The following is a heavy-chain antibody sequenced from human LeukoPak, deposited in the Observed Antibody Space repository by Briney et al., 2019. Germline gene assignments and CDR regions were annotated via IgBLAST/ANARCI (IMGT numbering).Heavy chain of an antibody. Sequence: SQTLSLTCTVSGGSISSGGYYWSWIRQHPEKGLEWIGYLYSVGSTYYNPSLRSRVTISVDTSKNQVSLKMNSVTAADTAVYHCARDSSGDYWYFGLWGRGTLVTVSS. J-gene: IGHJ2*01. D-gene: IGHD4-17*01. CDR3: ARDSSGDYWYFGL. V-gene: IGHV4-31*03. CDR1: GGSISSGGYY. CDR2: LYSVGST.